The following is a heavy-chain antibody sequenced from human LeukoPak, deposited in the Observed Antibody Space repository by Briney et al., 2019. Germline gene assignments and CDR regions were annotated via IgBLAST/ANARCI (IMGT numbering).Heavy chain of an antibody. J-gene: IGHJ4*02. CDR2: IGSTSSFI. CDR3: VRGFPYASSVTLGY. V-gene: IGHV3-21*01. Sequence: PGGSLRLSCATSGFTFSSSNMNWDRQAPGKGLEWVSSIGSTSSFIHYADSVKGRFTISSDKAKSSLYLQMNNLRAEDTAVYYCVRGFPYASSVTLGYWGKGTLSPSPQ. CDR1: GFTFSSSN. D-gene: IGHD4-23*01.